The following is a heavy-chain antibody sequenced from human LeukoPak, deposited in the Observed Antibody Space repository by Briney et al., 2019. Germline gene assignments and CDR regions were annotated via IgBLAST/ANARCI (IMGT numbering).Heavy chain of an antibody. V-gene: IGHV3-23*01. CDR1: GFIFSTYS. CDR3: ARGHWGLDP. D-gene: IGHD7-27*01. CDR2: ISGIGTTT. J-gene: IGHJ5*02. Sequence: GGSLRLSCAASGFIFSTYSMNWVRQAPGKGLEWVSAISGIGTTTYYAASVKGRLTISRDNSKNTLYLQMNSLRAEDTAVYYCARGHWGLDPWGQGTLVIVSS.